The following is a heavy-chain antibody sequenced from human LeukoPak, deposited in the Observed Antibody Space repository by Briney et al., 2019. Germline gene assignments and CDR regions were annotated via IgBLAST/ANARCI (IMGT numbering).Heavy chain of an antibody. CDR3: ARCYCSGGSCYYFDS. D-gene: IGHD2-15*01. CDR2: ITGSDGST. J-gene: IGHJ4*02. CDR1: GFTFSNYA. V-gene: IGHV3-23*01. Sequence: GGSLRLSCAASGFTFSNYAMTWVRQVPGKGLELVSGITGSDGSTDYADSVKGRFTIPRDNSKVTLYLQMNSLTDAYTAIYFCARCYCSGGSCYYFDSWGQGTLATVSA.